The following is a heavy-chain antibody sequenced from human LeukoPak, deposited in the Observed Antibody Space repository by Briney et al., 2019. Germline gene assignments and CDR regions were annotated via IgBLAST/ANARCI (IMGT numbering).Heavy chain of an antibody. D-gene: IGHD5-18*01. CDR2: LYYSGST. CDR1: GDSIRSYY. J-gene: IGHJ4*02. CDR3: ARHARPTGGHTYGPIDY. Sequence: SETLSLTCTVSGDSIRSYYWSWIRQPPGKGLEWIGYLYYSGSTNYNPSLKSRVTISVDTSKNQFSLRLTSVTAADTAVYYCARHARPTGGHTYGPIDYCGQGTLVTVSS. V-gene: IGHV4-59*08.